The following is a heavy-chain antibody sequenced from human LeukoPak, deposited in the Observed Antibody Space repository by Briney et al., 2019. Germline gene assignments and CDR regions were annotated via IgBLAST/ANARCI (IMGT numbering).Heavy chain of an antibody. CDR3: ARNETSGYFDI. D-gene: IGHD3-22*01. J-gene: IGHJ3*02. CDR1: GGSISSSTHY. Sequence: SETLSLTCTVSGGSISSSTHYWGWIRQSPGKGLEWIGSMYNSGSISYNPSLRSRVTITVDTSKNQFSLNFNSVTAANTALYFCARNETSGYFDIWGQGTMVTVSS. CDR2: MYNSGSI. V-gene: IGHV4-39*01.